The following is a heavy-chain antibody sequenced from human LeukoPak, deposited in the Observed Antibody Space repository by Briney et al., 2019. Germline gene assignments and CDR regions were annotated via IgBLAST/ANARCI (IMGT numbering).Heavy chain of an antibody. V-gene: IGHV4-34*01. CDR3: ARGVLDWSGSNWFDP. Sequence: PSETLSLTCAVYGGSFSDYYWSWIRQPPGKGLEWIGEINHSGSTNYNPSLKSRVTISVDTSKNQFSLKLSSVTAADAAVYYCARGVLDWSGSNWFDPWGQGTLVTVSS. CDR1: GGSFSDYY. J-gene: IGHJ5*02. D-gene: IGHD3/OR15-3a*01. CDR2: INHSGST.